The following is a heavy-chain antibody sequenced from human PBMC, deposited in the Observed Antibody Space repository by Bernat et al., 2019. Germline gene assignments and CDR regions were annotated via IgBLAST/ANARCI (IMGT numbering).Heavy chain of an antibody. V-gene: IGHV3-21*01. Sequence: VQLVESGGGLVKPGGALRLSCAASGFTCSSYSMNWVRQAPGKGLEWVSSISSSSSYIYYARSVKSPFTTSTDNAPSSLYLHIKRLRAEDTAVYYCAREDTAMVTLAYYYGMDVWGRGPTVTVS. CDR1: GFTCSSYS. D-gene: IGHD5-18*01. CDR2: ISSSSSYI. CDR3: AREDTAMVTLAYYYGMDV. J-gene: IGHJ6*02.